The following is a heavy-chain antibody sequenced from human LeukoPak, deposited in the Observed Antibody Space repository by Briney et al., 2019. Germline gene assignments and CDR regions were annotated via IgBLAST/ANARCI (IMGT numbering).Heavy chain of an antibody. Sequence: GGSLRLSCAASGFTFSSYWMSWVRQAPGKGLEWVANIKQDGSEKYYVDSVKGRFTISRDNAKNSLYLQMNSLRAEDAAVYYCARAQRGYSYGSFYYYYYMDVWGKGTTVTVSS. CDR3: ARAQRGYSYGSFYYYYYMDV. CDR2: IKQDGSEK. CDR1: GFTFSSYW. V-gene: IGHV3-7*04. J-gene: IGHJ6*03. D-gene: IGHD5-18*01.